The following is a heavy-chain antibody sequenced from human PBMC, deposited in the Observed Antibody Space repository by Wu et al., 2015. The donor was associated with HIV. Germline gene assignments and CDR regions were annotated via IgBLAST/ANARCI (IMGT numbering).Heavy chain of an antibody. Sequence: QVQLVQSGAEVKKPGASVKVSCKASGYTFTGYYMHWVRQAPGQGLEWMGWINPNSGGTNYAQKFQGRVTMTRDTSISTAYMELSRLRSDDTAVYYCARYCSSTSSVRNAFDIWGQGTMVTVSS. CDR2: INPNSGGT. J-gene: IGHJ3*02. V-gene: IGHV1-2*02. D-gene: IGHD2-2*01. CDR1: GYTFTGYY. CDR3: ARYCSSTSSVRNAFDI.